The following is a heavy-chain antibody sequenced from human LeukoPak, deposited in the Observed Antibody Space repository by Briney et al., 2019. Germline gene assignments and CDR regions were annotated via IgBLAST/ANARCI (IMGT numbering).Heavy chain of an antibody. Sequence: PGGSLRPSCSASGFTFSNYAMSWVRQAPGKGLEWVSAINDGVGRAFYADAVRGRFTISRDNSQNTLYLQMNSLRAEDTAVYYCAKVPGSYYVDFDYWGQGTLVTVSS. V-gene: IGHV3-23*01. CDR2: INDGVGRA. J-gene: IGHJ4*02. CDR1: GFTFSNYA. CDR3: AKVPGSYYVDFDY. D-gene: IGHD3-10*01.